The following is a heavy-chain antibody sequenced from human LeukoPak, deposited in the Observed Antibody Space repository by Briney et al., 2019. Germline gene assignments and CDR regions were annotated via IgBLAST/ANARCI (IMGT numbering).Heavy chain of an antibody. V-gene: IGHV3-48*02. CDR3: ARAYSSSSGRDAFDS. CDR2: ISSSSSTI. CDR1: GVTFNGYN. Sequence: GVSLRLSCAASGVTFNGYNMNWVRQAPGKGLEWVSYISSSSSTIYYADSVKGRFTISRDSAKTSLFLQMNSLRDEDTAVYYCARAYSSSSGRDAFDSWGLGTLVTVSS. J-gene: IGHJ3*02. D-gene: IGHD6-6*01.